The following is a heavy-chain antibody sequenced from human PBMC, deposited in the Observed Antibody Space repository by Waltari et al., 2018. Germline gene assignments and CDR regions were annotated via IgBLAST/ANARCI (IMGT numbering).Heavy chain of an antibody. CDR2: ISYDGSNK. Sequence: QVQLVESGGGVVQPGRSLRLSCAASGFTFSSYAMHWVRQAPGKGLEWVAGISYDGSNKYYADSVKGRFTISRDNSKNTLYLQMNSLRAEDTAVYYCARDVMITFGGVIPISKQEASYYYYGMDVWGQGTTVTVSS. J-gene: IGHJ6*02. V-gene: IGHV3-30*01. D-gene: IGHD3-16*02. CDR1: GFTFSSYA. CDR3: ARDVMITFGGVIPISKQEASYYYYGMDV.